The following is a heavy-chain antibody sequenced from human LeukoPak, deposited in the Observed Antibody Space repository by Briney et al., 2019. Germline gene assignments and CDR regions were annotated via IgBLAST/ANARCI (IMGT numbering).Heavy chain of an antibody. J-gene: IGHJ2*01. D-gene: IGHD1-26*01. CDR3: ARDDLVGAKYWYFDL. CDR2: INSDGSST. Sequence: GGSLRLSCAASGFTFSSYWMHWVRQAPGKGLVWFSRINSDGSSTSYADSVKGRFTISRDNAKNTLYLQMNSLRAEDTAVYYCARDDLVGAKYWYFDLWGRGTLVTVSS. CDR1: GFTFSSYW. V-gene: IGHV3-74*01.